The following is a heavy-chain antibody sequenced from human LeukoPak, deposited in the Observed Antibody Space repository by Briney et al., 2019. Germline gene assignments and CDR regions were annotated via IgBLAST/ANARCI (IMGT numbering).Heavy chain of an antibody. CDR2: ISSGSST. CDR3: ARDLGYCTNGVCHTRFDY. Sequence: PGGSLRLSCAVSGFAVTSSYMTWVRQTPGKGLEWVSTISSGSSTYYIDSVKGRFTISRDNSKNTLYLQMESLRAEDTAVYYCARDLGYCTNGVCHTRFDYWGQGTLVAVSS. J-gene: IGHJ4*02. V-gene: IGHV3-53*01. CDR1: GFAVTSSY. D-gene: IGHD2-8*01.